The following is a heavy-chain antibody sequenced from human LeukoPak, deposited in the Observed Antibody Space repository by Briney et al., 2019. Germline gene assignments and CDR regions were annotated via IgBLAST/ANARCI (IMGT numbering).Heavy chain of an antibody. CDR1: GYTFTSYD. CDR3: ARAQGYCSSTSCYGNWFEP. J-gene: IGHJ5*02. D-gene: IGHD2-2*01. Sequence: KPGASVKVSCKASGYTFTSYDINWVRQATGQGLEWMGWMNPNSGNTGYAQKFQGRVTMTRNTSISTAYMELSSLRSEDTAVYYCARAQGYCSSTSCYGNWFEPWGQGTLVTVSS. V-gene: IGHV1-8*01. CDR2: MNPNSGNT.